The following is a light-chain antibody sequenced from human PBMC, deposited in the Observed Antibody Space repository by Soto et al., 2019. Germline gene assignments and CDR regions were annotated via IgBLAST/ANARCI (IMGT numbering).Light chain of an antibody. V-gene: IGKV1-5*03. CDR3: QQYNVYPWT. CDR1: QTITTW. CDR2: KAS. Sequence: DIQMTQSPFTLSVSVGDRVTITCRASQTITTWLAWYQQKPGKAPKLLIYKASDLESGVPSRFSASGSGTEFTLTISSLQPDDSATYYCQQYNVYPWTFGQGTKVEIK. J-gene: IGKJ1*01.